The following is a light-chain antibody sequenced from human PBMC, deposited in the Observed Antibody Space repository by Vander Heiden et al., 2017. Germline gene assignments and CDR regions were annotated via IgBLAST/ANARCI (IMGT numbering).Light chain of an antibody. CDR1: STNIGSNY. V-gene: IGLV1-47*01. Sequence: QSVLTQPPSPSGTPGQSVTISCSGSSTNIGSNYVYWYQQLPGKAPKRHSYRNNQRPSGVPDRFSGSKSGTSASLAISGLRAEDEADYYCAAWDGSLRGVFGGGTKLTVL. CDR3: AAWDGSLRGV. J-gene: IGLJ3*02. CDR2: RNN.